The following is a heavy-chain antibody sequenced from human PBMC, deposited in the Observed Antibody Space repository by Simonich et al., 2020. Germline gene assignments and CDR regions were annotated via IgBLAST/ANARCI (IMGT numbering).Heavy chain of an antibody. J-gene: IGHJ4*02. Sequence: QVQLVQSGAEVKKPGASVKVSCKASGYTFTGYYMHWVRLAPGQGLEWRGRINPNSGGTNYAQKCQGRVTMTRDTSISTAYMELSRRRSDDTAVYYCARGKLGLQYDYGGQGTLVTVSS. CDR2: INPNSGGT. V-gene: IGHV1-2*06. CDR1: GYTFTGYY. CDR3: ARGKLGLQYDY. D-gene: IGHD7-27*01.